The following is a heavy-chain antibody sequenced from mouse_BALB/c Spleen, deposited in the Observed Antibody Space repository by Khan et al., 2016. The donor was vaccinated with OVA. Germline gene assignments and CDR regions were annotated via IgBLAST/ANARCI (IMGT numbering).Heavy chain of an antibody. J-gene: IGHJ3*01. D-gene: IGHD2-4*01. CDR3: ARKDYYDYDPFPY. Sequence: EVQLKESGPGLVKPSQSLSLTCTVTGYSITSEFAWNWIRQFPGNKLEWMGYISYSGNTRYNPSLKSLISITRDISRNQFFLQLNSVTTEDTATYYCARKDYYDYDPFPYWGQGTLVTVSA. V-gene: IGHV3-2*02. CDR2: ISYSGNT. CDR1: GYSITSEFA.